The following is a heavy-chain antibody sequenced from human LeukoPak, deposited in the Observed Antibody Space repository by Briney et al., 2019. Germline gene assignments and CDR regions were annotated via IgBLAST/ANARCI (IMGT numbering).Heavy chain of an antibody. CDR3: ARGSYQFDY. J-gene: IGHJ4*02. CDR1: GFTFSSYW. D-gene: IGHD2-2*01. V-gene: IGHV3-7*01. CDR2: TKQDGSEK. Sequence: GGSLRLSCAASGFTFSSYWMTWVRQAPGKGLEWVAKTKQDGSEKYYVDSVKGRFTISRDNAKNSPYLQMSSLRAEDTAVYYCARGSYQFDYWGQGTLVTVPS.